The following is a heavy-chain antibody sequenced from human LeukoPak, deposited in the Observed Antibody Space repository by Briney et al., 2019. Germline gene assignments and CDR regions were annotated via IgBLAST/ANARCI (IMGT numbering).Heavy chain of an antibody. D-gene: IGHD5-12*01. J-gene: IGHJ4*02. CDR3: ARLRGYSGYDYPNYFDY. Sequence: ASVTVSCTASGYTFTTYGISWVRQAPGQGLEWMGWISAYNGNTNYAQKLQGRVTMTTDTSTSTAYMELRSLRSDDTAVYFCARLRGYSGYDYPNYFDYWGQGTLVTVS. CDR2: ISAYNGNT. CDR1: GYTFTTYG. V-gene: IGHV1-18*04.